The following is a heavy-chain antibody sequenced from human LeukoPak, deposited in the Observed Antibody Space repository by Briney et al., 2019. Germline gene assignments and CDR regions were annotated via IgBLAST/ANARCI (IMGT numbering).Heavy chain of an antibody. D-gene: IGHD1-26*01. CDR2: IYYSGST. CDR3: GAEWELLFGPTSRFDP. Sequence: PSETLSLTCAVSGYSISSSNWWGWIRQPPGKGLEWIGYIYYSGSTYYNPSLKSRVTISVDTSKNQFSLKLSSVTAADTAVYYCGAEWELLFGPTSRFDPWGQGTLVTVSS. J-gene: IGHJ5*02. V-gene: IGHV4-28*01. CDR1: GYSISSSNW.